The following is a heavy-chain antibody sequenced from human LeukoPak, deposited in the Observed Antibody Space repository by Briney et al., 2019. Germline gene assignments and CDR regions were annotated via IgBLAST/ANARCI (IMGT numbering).Heavy chain of an antibody. D-gene: IGHD6-13*01. Sequence: GGSLRLSCAASGFIFSSYAMSWVRQAPGKGLEWVSAISDDGGGTFHADSVKGRFTISRDNSKNTLYLQMNGLRAEDTAVYYCAKEVTSAGTPYFDYWGQGTLVTVSS. CDR2: ISDDGGGT. J-gene: IGHJ4*02. CDR3: AKEVTSAGTPYFDY. V-gene: IGHV3-23*01. CDR1: GFIFSSYA.